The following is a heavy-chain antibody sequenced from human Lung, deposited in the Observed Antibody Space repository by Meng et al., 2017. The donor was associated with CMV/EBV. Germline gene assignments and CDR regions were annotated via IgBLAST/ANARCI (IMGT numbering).Heavy chain of an antibody. J-gene: IGHJ4*02. V-gene: IGHV1-69*01. CDR2: ITLIFGKA. CDR3: AYGSGGYVGPDW. Sequence: QVQLVTSWAEVKKPGSSVRVSCKASGGTFSSYTITWVRQAPGQGLEWMGGITLIFGKANYAQKFQGRLTITADESTTTAYMELSRLRSEDTAVYYCAYGSGGYVGPDWWGQGTLVTVSS. D-gene: IGHD3-10*01. CDR1: GGTFSSYT.